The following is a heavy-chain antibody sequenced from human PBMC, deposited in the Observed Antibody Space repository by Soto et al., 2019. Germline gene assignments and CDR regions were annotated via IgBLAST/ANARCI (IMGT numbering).Heavy chain of an antibody. CDR2: IIPIFGTA. Sequence: QVQLVQSGAEVKKPGSSVKVSCKASGGTFSSYAISWVRQAPGHGLELMGGIIPIFGTANYAQKFQGRVTITADKSTSTAYMELSSLRSEDTAVYYCARGGRDGYNGHLDYWGQGPLVTVSS. CDR3: ARGGRDGYNGHLDY. D-gene: IGHD5-12*01. J-gene: IGHJ4*02. CDR1: GGTFSSYA. V-gene: IGHV1-69*06.